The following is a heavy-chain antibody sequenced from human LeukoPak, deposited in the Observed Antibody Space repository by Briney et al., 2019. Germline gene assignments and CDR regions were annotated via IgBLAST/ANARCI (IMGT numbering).Heavy chain of an antibody. V-gene: IGHV3-48*03. Sequence: QPGRSLRLSCAASGFTFSSYEMNWVRQAPGKGLEWVSYISSSGSTIYYADSVKGRFTISRDNAKNSLYLQMNSLRTEDTALYYCAKDSVHVGAFDIWGQGTMVTVSS. J-gene: IGHJ3*02. CDR3: AKDSVHVGAFDI. D-gene: IGHD1-1*01. CDR1: GFTFSSYE. CDR2: ISSSGSTI.